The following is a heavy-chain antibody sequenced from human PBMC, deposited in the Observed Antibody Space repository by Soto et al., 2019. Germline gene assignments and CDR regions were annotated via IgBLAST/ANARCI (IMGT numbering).Heavy chain of an antibody. CDR2: FDPEDGET. D-gene: IGHD1-26*01. Sequence: ASVKVSCKVSGYTLTELSMHWVRQAPGKGLEWMGGFDPEDGETIYAQKFQGRVTMTEDTSTDTAYMELSSLRSEDTAVYYCATTSLVGATTYGAYYYGMDVWGQGTTVTVSS. J-gene: IGHJ6*02. CDR1: GYTLTELS. CDR3: ATTSLVGATTYGAYYYGMDV. V-gene: IGHV1-24*01.